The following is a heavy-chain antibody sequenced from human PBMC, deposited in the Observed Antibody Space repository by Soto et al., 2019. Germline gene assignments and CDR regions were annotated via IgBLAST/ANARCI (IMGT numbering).Heavy chain of an antibody. CDR2: IIPIFGTA. J-gene: IGHJ6*02. CDR3: ARDSNIVVVPAAIPYYYYYYGMDV. CDR1: GGTFSSYA. Sequence: ASVKVSCKASGGTFSSYAISWVRQAPGQGLEWMGGIIPIFGTANYAQKFQGRVTITADESTSTAYMELSSLRSEDTAVYYCARDSNIVVVPAAIPYYYYYYGMDVWGQGTTVTVSS. D-gene: IGHD2-2*01. V-gene: IGHV1-69*13.